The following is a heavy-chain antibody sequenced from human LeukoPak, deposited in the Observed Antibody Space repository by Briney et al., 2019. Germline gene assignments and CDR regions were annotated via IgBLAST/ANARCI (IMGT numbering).Heavy chain of an antibody. CDR3: ARRADIVVVPDAFDI. J-gene: IGHJ3*02. CDR2: IYSGGST. D-gene: IGHD2-2*01. V-gene: IGHV3-66*04. CDR1: GFTVSSNY. Sequence: GGSLRLSCAASGFTVSSNYMSWVRQAPGKGLEWVSVIYSGGSTYYADSVKGRFTISRDNSKNTLYLQMNSLRAEDTAVNYCARRADIVVVPDAFDIWGQGTMVTVSS.